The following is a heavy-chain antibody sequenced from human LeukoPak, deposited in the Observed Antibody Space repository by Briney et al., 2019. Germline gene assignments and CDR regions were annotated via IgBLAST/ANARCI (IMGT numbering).Heavy chain of an antibody. J-gene: IGHJ4*02. CDR3: ARGEDIVVVPAAIPYFDY. CDR2: INPSGGST. Sequence: GASVKVSCKASGYTFTSYYMHWVRQAPGQGLKWMGIINPSGGSTSYAQKFQGRVTMTRDMSTSTVYMELSSLRSEDTAVYYCARGEDIVVVPAAIPYFDYWGQGTLVTVSS. CDR1: GYTFTSYY. D-gene: IGHD2-2*01. V-gene: IGHV1-46*01.